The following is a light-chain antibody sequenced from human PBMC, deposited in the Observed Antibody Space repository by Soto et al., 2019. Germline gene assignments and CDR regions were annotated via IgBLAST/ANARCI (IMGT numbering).Light chain of an antibody. CDR1: SSDVGGYNY. CDR2: EVN. J-gene: IGLJ2*01. CDR3: ISYSSTSTQVV. Sequence: QSALTQPASVSGSPGQSITLSCTGTSSDVGGYNYVSWYQQHPDKAHKLMIYEVNNRPSGVSNRFSGSKSGDTASLTISGLQAEDEADYYCISYSSTSTQVVFGGGTKLTVL. V-gene: IGLV2-14*01.